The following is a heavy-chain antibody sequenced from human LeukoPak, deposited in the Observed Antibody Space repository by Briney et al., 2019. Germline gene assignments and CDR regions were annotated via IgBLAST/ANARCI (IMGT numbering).Heavy chain of an antibody. CDR2: ISSSSSYI. D-gene: IGHD6-6*01. Sequence: GGSLRLSCAASGFTFKTYTMHWVRRAAGMGLEWVSCISSSSSYIFYADSVKGRFTISRENAKNSLYLQMNSLRAEDTAVYYCAKDRRQLRPDDAFDIWGQGTMVTVSS. J-gene: IGHJ3*02. CDR1: GFTFKTYT. V-gene: IGHV3-21*04. CDR3: AKDRRQLRPDDAFDI.